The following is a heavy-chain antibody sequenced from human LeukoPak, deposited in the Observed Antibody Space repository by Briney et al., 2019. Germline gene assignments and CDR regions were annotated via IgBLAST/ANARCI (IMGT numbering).Heavy chain of an antibody. J-gene: IGHJ4*02. CDR3: ATPRDSDNRGYYYDLTY. Sequence: ASVKVSCKVSGYSLSDSSMHWVRQAPGKGLEWMGTFDPGDGETNYAQKFQGRVTMTEDTSVDTAYLELSSLRSEDTAVYCCATPRDSDNRGYYYDLTYWGQGTLVTVSS. CDR2: FDPGDGET. V-gene: IGHV1-24*01. CDR1: GYSLSDSS. D-gene: IGHD3-22*01.